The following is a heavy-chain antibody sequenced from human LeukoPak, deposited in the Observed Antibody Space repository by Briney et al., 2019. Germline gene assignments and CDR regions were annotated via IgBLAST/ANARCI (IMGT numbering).Heavy chain of an antibody. CDR3: AKDSLEWLSGLGY. J-gene: IGHJ4*02. CDR1: GFTFSSYG. D-gene: IGHD3-3*01. CDR2: IRYDGSNK. Sequence: PGGSLRLSCAASGFTFSSYGMHWVRQAPGKGLEWVAFIRYDGSNKYYADSVKGRFTISRDNSKNTLYLQMNSLRAEDTAVYYCAKDSLEWLSGLGYWGQGTLVTVSS. V-gene: IGHV3-30*02.